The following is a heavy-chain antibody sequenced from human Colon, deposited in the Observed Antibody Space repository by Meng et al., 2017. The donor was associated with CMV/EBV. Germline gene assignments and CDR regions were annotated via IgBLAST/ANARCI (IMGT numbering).Heavy chain of an antibody. J-gene: IGHJ5*02. CDR3: ARAVTSGTYYANWFDP. CDR1: GYTFPSYL. CDR2: IYPYNGNT. V-gene: IGHV1-18*01. D-gene: IGHD1-26*01. Sequence: SGYTFPSYLITWVRQAPGQGLEWMGWIYPYNGNTNYAQKLQGRITMTTDTSTSTVYMELRSLRSDDTTVYYCARAVTSGTYYANWFDPWGQGTLVTVSS.